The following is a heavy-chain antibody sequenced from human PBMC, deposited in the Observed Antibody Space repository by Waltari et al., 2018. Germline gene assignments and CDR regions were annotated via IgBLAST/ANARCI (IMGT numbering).Heavy chain of an antibody. J-gene: IGHJ5*02. CDR1: GYTFTNYA. V-gene: IGHV7-4-1*02. D-gene: IGHD2-2*01. CDR2: INTNTGNP. CDR3: AREVVPAATIVVNWFDP. Sequence: QVQLVQSGSELKKPGASVKVSCKASGYTFTNYAINWLRQAPGQGLGLMGWINTNTGNPTYVQGFTGRFVFSLDTSVSTAYLQINSLKADDTAVYYCAREVVPAATIVVNWFDPWGQGTLVTVSS.